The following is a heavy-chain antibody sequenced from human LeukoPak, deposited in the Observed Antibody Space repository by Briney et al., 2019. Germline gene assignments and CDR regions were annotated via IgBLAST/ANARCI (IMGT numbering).Heavy chain of an antibody. CDR2: ISGSGGST. CDR1: GFTFSSYA. CDR3: AKKNGWGNYYYMDV. V-gene: IGHV3-23*01. D-gene: IGHD3-16*01. J-gene: IGHJ6*03. Sequence: GGSLRLSCAASGFTFSSYAMSWVRQAPGKGLEWVSAISGSGGSTYYADSVKGRFTISRDNSKNTLYLQMNSLRAEDTAVYYCAKKNGWGNYYYMDVWGKGTTVTVSS.